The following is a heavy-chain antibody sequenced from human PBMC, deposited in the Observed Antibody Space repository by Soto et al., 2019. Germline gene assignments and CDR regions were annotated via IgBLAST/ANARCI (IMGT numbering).Heavy chain of an antibody. Sequence: EVQLLESGGGLVQPGGSLRLSCAASGFTFSSYAMSWVRQAPGKGLEWVSAISGSGGSTYYADSVNGRFTISRDNSKNTLYLQMNSLRAEDTAVYYCATHAHYYGSGSYYNPLDYWGQGTLVTVSS. CDR2: ISGSGGST. V-gene: IGHV3-23*01. J-gene: IGHJ4*02. CDR3: ATHAHYYGSGSYYNPLDY. CDR1: GFTFSSYA. D-gene: IGHD3-10*01.